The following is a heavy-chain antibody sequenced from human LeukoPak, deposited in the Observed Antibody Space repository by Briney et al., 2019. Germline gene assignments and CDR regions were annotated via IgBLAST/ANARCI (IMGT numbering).Heavy chain of an antibody. CDR3: PSQDPYDYDSSGHDNWFDP. D-gene: IGHD3-22*01. CDR1: GGTFSSYA. Sequence: SVKVSCKASGGTFSSYAISWVRQAPGQGLEWMGRIIPIFGTANYAQKFQGRVTITTDESTSTAYMELSSLRSEDTAVYYCPSQDPYDYDSSGHDNWFDPWGQGTLVTVSS. V-gene: IGHV1-69*05. CDR2: IIPIFGTA. J-gene: IGHJ5*02.